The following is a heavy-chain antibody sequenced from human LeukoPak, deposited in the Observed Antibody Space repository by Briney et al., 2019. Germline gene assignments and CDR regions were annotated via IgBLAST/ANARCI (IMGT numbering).Heavy chain of an antibody. D-gene: IGHD6-13*01. V-gene: IGHV3-23*01. CDR3: VKEDGVAAAGYFDY. J-gene: IGHJ4*02. CDR2: MTGSGGTT. Sequence: GGSLRLSCAASGFSFSSCAMTWVRQAPGKGLEWVSTMTGSGGTTYYADSVRGRCTISRDNSKNTLYLQMNSLRAEDTAVYYCVKEDGVAAAGYFDYWGQGTLVTVSS. CDR1: GFSFSSCA.